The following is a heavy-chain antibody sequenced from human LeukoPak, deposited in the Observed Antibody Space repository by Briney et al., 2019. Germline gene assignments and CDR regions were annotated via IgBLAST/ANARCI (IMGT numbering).Heavy chain of an antibody. V-gene: IGHV3-23*01. CDR3: AKAHSGYCSSTSCLHWFDP. D-gene: IGHD2-2*01. Sequence: GGSLRLSCAASGFTFSSYPMSWVRQAPGKGLEWVSAISGSGGSTYYADSVKGRFTISRDNSKNTLYLQMNSLRAEDTDVYYCAKAHSGYCSSTSCLHWFDPWGQGTLVTVSS. CDR2: ISGSGGST. J-gene: IGHJ5*02. CDR1: GFTFSSYP.